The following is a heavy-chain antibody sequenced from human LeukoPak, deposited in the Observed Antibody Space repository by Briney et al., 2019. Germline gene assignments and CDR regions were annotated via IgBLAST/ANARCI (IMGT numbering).Heavy chain of an antibody. J-gene: IGHJ5*02. Sequence: SETLSLTCTVSGYSISSGYYWGWIRQPPGKGLEWIGYIYYSGSTNYNPSLKSRVTISVDTSKNQFSLKLSSVTAADTAVYYCARDLRYCSGGSCYSGVPWFDPWGQGTLVTVSS. V-gene: IGHV4-61*01. CDR2: IYYSGST. CDR3: ARDLRYCSGGSCYSGVPWFDP. D-gene: IGHD2-15*01. CDR1: GYSISSGYY.